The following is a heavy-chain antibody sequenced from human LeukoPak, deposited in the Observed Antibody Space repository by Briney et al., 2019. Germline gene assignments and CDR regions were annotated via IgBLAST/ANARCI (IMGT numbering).Heavy chain of an antibody. CDR3: ARKDTGMAHFDY. CDR1: GGSISSYS. V-gene: IGHV4-4*07. CDR2: IYTSGST. J-gene: IGHJ4*02. Sequence: SETLSLTCTVSGGSISSYSWTWIRQPAGKGLEWIGRIYTSGSTNYNPSLKSRVTMSVDTSKNQFSLKLSSVTAADKAVYYCARKDTGMAHFDYWGQGTLVTVSS. D-gene: IGHD5-18*01.